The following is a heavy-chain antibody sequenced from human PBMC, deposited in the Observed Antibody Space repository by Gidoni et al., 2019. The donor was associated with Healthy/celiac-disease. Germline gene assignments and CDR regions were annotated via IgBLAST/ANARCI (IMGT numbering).Heavy chain of an antibody. Sequence: EVQLLESGGGLVQPGGSLRLSCAASGFTFSSYAMGWVRQAPGKGLEWGSAMSGSGGSTYYADSVKGRFTISRDNSKNTLYLQMNSRRAEETAVYYCAKGGVRGYSSSWLDYWGQGTLVTVSS. CDR1: GFTFSSYA. V-gene: IGHV3-23*01. CDR2: MSGSGGST. CDR3: AKGGVRGYSSSWLDY. J-gene: IGHJ4*02. D-gene: IGHD6-13*01.